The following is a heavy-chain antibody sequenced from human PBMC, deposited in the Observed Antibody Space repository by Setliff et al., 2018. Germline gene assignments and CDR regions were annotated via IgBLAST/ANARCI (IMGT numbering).Heavy chain of an antibody. CDR1: GYTFTSYA. J-gene: IGHJ4*02. CDR2: INAGNGNT. Sequence: ASVKVSCKASGYTFTSYAIHWVRQAPGQRLEWMGWINAGNGNTKYSQEFQGRVTITRDTSASTAYMELSSLRSEDMAVYFCAREAGRGEFYFDYWGQGTLVTVSS. D-gene: IGHD2-15*01. V-gene: IGHV1-3*03. CDR3: AREAGRGEFYFDY.